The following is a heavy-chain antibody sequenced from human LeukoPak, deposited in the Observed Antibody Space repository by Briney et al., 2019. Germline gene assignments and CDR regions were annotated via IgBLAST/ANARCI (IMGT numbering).Heavy chain of an antibody. CDR3: AKSDHRGDGFNYDY. Sequence: GSLRLSCAASGFTFDDHTMHWVRQAPGKGLEWVSLISWDGGVTKYAGSVKGRFTISRDNTKKSLYLQMNSLRTEDTALYYCAKSDHRGDGFNYDYWGQGTLVTVSS. V-gene: IGHV3-43*01. D-gene: IGHD5-24*01. CDR2: ISWDGGVT. J-gene: IGHJ4*02. CDR1: GFTFDDHT.